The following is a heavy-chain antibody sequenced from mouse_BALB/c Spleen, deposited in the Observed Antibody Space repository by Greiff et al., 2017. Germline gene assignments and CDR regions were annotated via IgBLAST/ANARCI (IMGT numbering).Heavy chain of an antibody. Sequence: VQLQESGPGLVAPSQSLSITCTVSGFSLTIYGVHWVRQPPGKGLEWLGVIWAGGSTNYNSALMSRLSISKDNSKSQVFLKMNSLQTDDTAMYYCARDSSGYAMDYWGQGTSVTVSS. CDR3: ARDSSGYAMDY. V-gene: IGHV2-9*02. CDR1: GFSLTIYG. J-gene: IGHJ4*01. CDR2: IWAGGST. D-gene: IGHD3-1*01.